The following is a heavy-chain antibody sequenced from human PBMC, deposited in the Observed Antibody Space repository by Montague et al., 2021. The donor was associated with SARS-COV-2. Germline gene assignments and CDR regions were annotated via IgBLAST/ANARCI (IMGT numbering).Heavy chain of an antibody. CDR2: VKGDGSRI. CDR3: ARGYFPVGGSENWGSYGMDV. D-gene: IGHD3-16*01. J-gene: IGHJ6*02. Sequence: SLRFSWAASGFTFSSYWMHWVRQAPGTGLVWVSRVKGDGSRISYADSVKGRFTISRDNAKNTLYLQMNSLRAEDTAVYFCARGYFPVGGSENWGSYGMDVWGQGTTVTVSS. V-gene: IGHV3-74*01. CDR1: GFTFSSYW.